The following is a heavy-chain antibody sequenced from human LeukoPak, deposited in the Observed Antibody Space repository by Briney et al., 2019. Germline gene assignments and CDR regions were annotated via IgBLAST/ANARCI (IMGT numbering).Heavy chain of an antibody. CDR2: ISGSGDST. J-gene: IGHJ4*02. CDR3: ARDRGYSCGY. V-gene: IGHV3-23*01. Sequence: GGSLRLSCAASGFTVSSYGMSWVRQAPGKGLEWVSTISGSGDSTYYADSVKGRFTISRDNSKNTLYLQMNSLRAEDTAVYYCARDRGYSCGYWGQGTLVTVSS. CDR1: GFTVSSYG. D-gene: IGHD5-18*01.